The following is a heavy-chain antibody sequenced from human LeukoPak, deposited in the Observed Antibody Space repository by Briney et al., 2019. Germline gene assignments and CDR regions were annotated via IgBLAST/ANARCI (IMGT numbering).Heavy chain of an antibody. CDR2: ISGSGGST. D-gene: IGHD5-18*01. V-gene: IGHV3-23*01. Sequence: PGGSLRLSCAASGFTFSSYAMSWVRQAPGKGLEWVSSISGSGGSTYYADSVKGRFTISRDNSKNTLYLQMNSLRAEDTAVYYCARDSGDTAMVTAFDIWGQGTMVTVSS. CDR3: ARDSGDTAMVTAFDI. CDR1: GFTFSSYA. J-gene: IGHJ3*02.